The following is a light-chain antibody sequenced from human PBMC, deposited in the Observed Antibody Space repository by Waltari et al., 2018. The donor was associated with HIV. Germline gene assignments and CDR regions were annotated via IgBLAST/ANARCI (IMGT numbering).Light chain of an antibody. CDR2: GAS. CDR1: QGISNY. Sequence: DIQMTQSPSSRSASVGDRVTITCRASQGISNYLARYQQKAGKVPKVLIYGASSLQSGVPSRFTGSGSGTEFTLTISSLQPEDVATYYCQSYKSAPFTFGGGTRVEIK. CDR3: QSYKSAPFT. V-gene: IGKV1-27*01. J-gene: IGKJ4*01.